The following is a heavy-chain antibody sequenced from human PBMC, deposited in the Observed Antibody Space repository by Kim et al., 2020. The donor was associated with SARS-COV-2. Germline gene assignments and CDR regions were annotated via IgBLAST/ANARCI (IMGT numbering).Heavy chain of an antibody. CDR1: GGTFSSYA. D-gene: IGHD6-13*01. Sequence: SVKVSCKASGGTFSSYAISWVRQAPGQGLEWIGGIIPIFGTANYAQKFQGRVTITADESTSTAYMELSSLRSEDTAVYYCAGLEAAGKTVHFDYWGQGTLVTVSS. CDR2: IIPIFGTA. V-gene: IGHV1-69*13. J-gene: IGHJ4*02. CDR3: AGLEAAGKTVHFDY.